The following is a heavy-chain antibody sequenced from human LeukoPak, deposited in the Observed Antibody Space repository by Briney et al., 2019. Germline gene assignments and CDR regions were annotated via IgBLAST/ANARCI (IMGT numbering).Heavy chain of an antibody. J-gene: IGHJ4*02. CDR3: ARDRSDNSSWYAGPH. CDR2: ISGSGDST. CDR1: GFTFGTYA. Sequence: PGGSLRLSCVASGFTFGTYAMSWIRQAPGKGLEWVSGISGSGDSTYYADSVKGRFTISRDNSKNTLYLQMNSLRAEDTALYFCARDRSDNSSWYAGPHWGQGTLVTVSS. V-gene: IGHV3-23*01. D-gene: IGHD6-6*01.